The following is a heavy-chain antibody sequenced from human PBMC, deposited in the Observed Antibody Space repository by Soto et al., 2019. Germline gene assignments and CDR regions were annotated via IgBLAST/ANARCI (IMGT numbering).Heavy chain of an antibody. J-gene: IGHJ4*02. CDR1: GFTFSSYA. V-gene: IGHV3-30*04. Sequence: GGSLRLSCAASGFTFSSYAMHWVRQAPGKGLEWVAVISYDGSNKYYADSVKGRFTISRDNSKNTLYLQMNSLRAEDTAVYYCAYSSSFDYWGQGTLVTVSS. D-gene: IGHD6-6*01. CDR3: AYSSSFDY. CDR2: ISYDGSNK.